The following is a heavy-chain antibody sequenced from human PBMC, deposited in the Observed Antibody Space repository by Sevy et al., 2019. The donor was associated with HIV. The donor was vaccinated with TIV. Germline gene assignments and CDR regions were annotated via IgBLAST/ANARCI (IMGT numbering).Heavy chain of an antibody. D-gene: IGHD2-2*01. V-gene: IGHV3-21*01. Sequence: GGSLRLPCAASGFTFSRYSMNWVRQAPGKGLEWVSSISSSSSYIYYTDSVKGRFTISRDNAKNSLYLQMNSLRAEDTAVYYCVRDGGCSSTSCLLYFDYLGQGTLVTVSS. J-gene: IGHJ4*02. CDR2: ISSSSSYI. CDR3: VRDGGCSSTSCLLYFDY. CDR1: GFTFSRYS.